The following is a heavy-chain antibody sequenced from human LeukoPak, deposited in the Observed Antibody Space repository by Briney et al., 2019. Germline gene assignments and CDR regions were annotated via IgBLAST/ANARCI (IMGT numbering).Heavy chain of an antibody. D-gene: IGHD1-26*01. V-gene: IGHV1-18*01. CDR3: ARGIVGATEVDY. CDR1: GYTFTSYG. J-gene: IGHJ4*02. CDR2: ISAYNGNT. Sequence: ASVKVSCKASGYTFTSYGISWVRQAPGQGLEWMEWISAYNGNTNYAQKLQGRVTITTDTSTSTAYMELRSLRSDDTAVYYCARGIVGATEVDYWGQGTLATVSS.